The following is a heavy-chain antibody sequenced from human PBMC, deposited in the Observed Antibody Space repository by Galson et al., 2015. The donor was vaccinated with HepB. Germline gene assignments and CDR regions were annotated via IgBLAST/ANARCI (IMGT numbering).Heavy chain of an antibody. CDR2: IIPIFGIA. CDR1: GGTFSSYA. D-gene: IGHD3-22*01. J-gene: IGHJ4*02. V-gene: IGHV1-69*04. CDR3: ARVSSGYFCDY. Sequence: SVKVSCKASGGTFSSYAISWVRQAPGQGLEWMGRIIPIFGIANYAQKFQGRVTITADKSTSTAYMELSSLRSEDTAVYYCARVSSGYFCDYWGQGTLVTVSS.